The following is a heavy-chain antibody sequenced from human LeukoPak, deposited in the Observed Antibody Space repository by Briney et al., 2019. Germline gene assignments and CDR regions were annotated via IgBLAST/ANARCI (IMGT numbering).Heavy chain of an antibody. D-gene: IGHD3-10*01. V-gene: IGHV3-20*04. CDR1: GFTLDDYG. Sequence: GGSLRLSCAASGFTLDDYGMSWVRQAPGKGLEWVSGINWNGGSTGYADSVKGRFTISRDNAKNSLYLQMNSLRAEDTALYYCASGGSGSYSDYWGQGTLVTVSS. CDR2: INWNGGST. J-gene: IGHJ4*02. CDR3: ASGGSGSYSDY.